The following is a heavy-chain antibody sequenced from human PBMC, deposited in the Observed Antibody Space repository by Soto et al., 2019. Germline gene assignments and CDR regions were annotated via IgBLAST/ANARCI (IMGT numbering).Heavy chain of an antibody. J-gene: IGHJ4*02. D-gene: IGHD3-22*01. CDR1: GFTFSSYA. CDR3: AKLDTMIVVVKYYFDY. V-gene: IGHV3-23*01. Sequence: EVQLLESGGGLVQPGGSLRLSCAASGFTFSSYAMSWVRQAPGKGLEWVSAISGSGGSTYYADSVKGRFTISRDNSKNTLYLQMNSLRAEDTAVYYCAKLDTMIVVVKYYFDYWGQGTLVTVS. CDR2: ISGSGGST.